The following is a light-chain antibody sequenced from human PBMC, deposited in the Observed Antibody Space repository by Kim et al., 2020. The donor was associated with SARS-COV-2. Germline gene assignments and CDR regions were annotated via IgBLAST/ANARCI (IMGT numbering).Light chain of an antibody. CDR1: SLRSYY. CDR3: NSRDSSGNPVV. CDR2: GKN. Sequence: SSELTQDPAVSVALGQTVRITCQGDSLRSYYASWYQQKPGQAPVLVIYGKNNRPSGIPDRFSGSSSGNIASLTITRAQAEDEADYYCNSRDSSGNPVVFGGGTKLTVL. V-gene: IGLV3-19*01. J-gene: IGLJ2*01.